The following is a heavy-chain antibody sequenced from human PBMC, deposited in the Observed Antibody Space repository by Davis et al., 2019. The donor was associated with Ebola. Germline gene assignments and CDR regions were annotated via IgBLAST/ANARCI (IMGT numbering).Heavy chain of an antibody. CDR1: GGTFSSYA. D-gene: IGHD1-26*01. J-gene: IGHJ1*01. CDR3: AREEGGSSRN. Sequence: AASVKVSCKASGGTFSSYAFIWVRQAPGQGLEWMGGIIPFFGTTNYAQKCQGRVTITADESTSTAYMELSSLRSEDTAVYYCAREEGGSSRNWGQGTLVTVSS. CDR2: IIPFFGTT. V-gene: IGHV1-69*13.